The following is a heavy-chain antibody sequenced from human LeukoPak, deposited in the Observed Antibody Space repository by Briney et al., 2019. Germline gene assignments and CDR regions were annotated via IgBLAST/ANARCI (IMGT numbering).Heavy chain of an antibody. J-gene: IGHJ5*02. Sequence: SETLSLTCTVSGGSISSYYWSWIRQPPGKGLEWIGYIYYSGSTSYNPSLKSRVTISVDTSKNQFSLKLSSVTAADTAVYYCARTRLDNWFDPWGQGTLVTVSS. CDR2: IYYSGST. CDR1: GGSISSYY. V-gene: IGHV4-59*01. D-gene: IGHD6-19*01. CDR3: ARTRLDNWFDP.